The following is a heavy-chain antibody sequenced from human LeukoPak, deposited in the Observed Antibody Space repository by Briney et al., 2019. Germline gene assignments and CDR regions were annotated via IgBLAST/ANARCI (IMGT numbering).Heavy chain of an antibody. CDR2: ISEGVGNT. CDR1: GFTFTIYA. CDR3: AKREKGTTGRFFDY. J-gene: IGHJ4*02. D-gene: IGHD4-17*01. Sequence: QAGGSLRLSCAASGFTFTIYAMTWVRQAPGKGLEWVSGISEGVGNTYYADSVKGRFTISRDHSKNTLYLQMNSLRAEDTALYYCAKREKGTTGRFFDYWGQGTLVTVSS. V-gene: IGHV3-23*01.